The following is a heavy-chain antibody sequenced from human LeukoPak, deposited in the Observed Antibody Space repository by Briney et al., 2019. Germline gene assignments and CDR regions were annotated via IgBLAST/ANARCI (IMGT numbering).Heavy chain of an antibody. Sequence: PGGSLRLSCAASGFSFSSYAMGWVRQVPGKGLEWVSSISSSSSYIYYADSVKGRFTISRDNAKNSLYLQMNSLRAEDTAVYYCARDLIRAFDAFDIWGQGTMVTVSS. J-gene: IGHJ3*02. CDR1: GFSFSSYA. V-gene: IGHV3-21*01. D-gene: IGHD3-10*01. CDR3: ARDLIRAFDAFDI. CDR2: ISSSSSYI.